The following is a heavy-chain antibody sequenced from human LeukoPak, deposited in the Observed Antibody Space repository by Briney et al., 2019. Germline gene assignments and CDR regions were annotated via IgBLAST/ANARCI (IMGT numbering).Heavy chain of an antibody. D-gene: IGHD2-15*01. J-gene: IGHJ6*03. CDR1: GFTFSSYA. Sequence: PGGSLRLSCAASGFTFSSYAMSWVRQAPGKGLEGVSAISGSGGSTYYADSVKGRFTISRDNSKNTLYPQMNSLRAEDTAVYYCAKDGEDCSGGSCYPYYYYYYMDVWGKGTTVTVSS. CDR2: ISGSGGST. CDR3: AKDGEDCSGGSCYPYYYYYYMDV. V-gene: IGHV3-23*01.